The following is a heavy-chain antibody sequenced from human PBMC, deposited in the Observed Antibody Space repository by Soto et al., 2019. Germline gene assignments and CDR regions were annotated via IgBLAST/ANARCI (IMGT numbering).Heavy chain of an antibody. V-gene: IGHV1-8*01. CDR1: GYTFTSYD. D-gene: IGHD3-22*01. J-gene: IGHJ4*02. Sequence: QVQLVQSGAEVKKPGASVKVSCKASGYTFTSYDINWVRQATGQGLEWMGWMNPNSGNTGYAQKFQGRVTMTRNTAISTAYMEMSSLRSEDTAVYYCARGPSPYHYDSSGYSYYWGQGTLVTVSS. CDR2: MNPNSGNT. CDR3: ARGPSPYHYDSSGYSYY.